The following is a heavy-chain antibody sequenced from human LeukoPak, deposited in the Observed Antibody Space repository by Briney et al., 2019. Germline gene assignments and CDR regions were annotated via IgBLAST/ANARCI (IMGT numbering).Heavy chain of an antibody. J-gene: IGHJ5*02. V-gene: IGHV1-18*01. CDR2: ISAYNGNT. Sequence: ASVKVSCKASGYTFTSYGISWVRQAPGQGLEWMGWISAYNGNTNYAQKLQGRVTMTTDTSTSTAYMELRSLRSDDTAVYYCARVAPLVRSLNWSDPWGQGTLVTVSS. D-gene: IGHD3-10*01. CDR3: ARVAPLVRSLNWSDP. CDR1: GYTFTSYG.